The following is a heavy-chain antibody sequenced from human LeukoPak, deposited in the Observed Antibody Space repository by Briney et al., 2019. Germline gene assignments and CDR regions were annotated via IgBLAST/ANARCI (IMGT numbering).Heavy chain of an antibody. V-gene: IGHV1-69*05. Sequence: SVKVSCKASGGTFSSYAISWVRQAPGQGREWMGGIIPIFGTANYAQKFQGRVTITTDESTSTAYMELSSLRSEDTAVYYCARKYYYDSSGYYYFDYWGQGTLVTVSS. CDR2: IIPIFGTA. CDR1: GGTFSSYA. D-gene: IGHD3-22*01. J-gene: IGHJ4*02. CDR3: ARKYYYDSSGYYYFDY.